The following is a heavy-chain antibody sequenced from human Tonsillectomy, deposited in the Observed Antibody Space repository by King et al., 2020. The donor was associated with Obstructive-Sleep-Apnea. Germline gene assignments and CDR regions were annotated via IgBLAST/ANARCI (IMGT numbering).Heavy chain of an antibody. J-gene: IGHJ4*02. CDR1: GFTFSSNG. V-gene: IGHV3-30*18. CDR3: AKDSLGYCSGGSCYSFDY. D-gene: IGHD2-15*01. CDR2: ISNDGSNK. Sequence: VQLVESGGGVVQPGRSLRLSCAASGFTFSSNGIHWVRQAPGKGLEWLAVISNDGSNKYYEEFGKGRFTISRDNSKNTLYLQMNSLRAEDTAVYYCAKDSLGYCSGGSCYSFDYWGQGTLVTVSS.